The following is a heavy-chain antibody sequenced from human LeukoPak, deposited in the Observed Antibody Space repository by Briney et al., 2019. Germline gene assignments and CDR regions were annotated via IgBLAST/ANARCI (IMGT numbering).Heavy chain of an antibody. D-gene: IGHD4-17*01. CDR2: IYYSGST. V-gene: IGHV4-39*07. J-gene: IGHJ3*02. CDR1: GGSISSSSYY. Sequence: PSETLSLTCTVSGGSISSSSYYWGWIRQPPGKGLEWIGSIYYSGSTYYNPSLKSRVTISIDTSKNQFSLKLTSVTAADTAVYYCARDLVTVTKGFDIWGQGTMVSVSS. CDR3: ARDLVTVTKGFDI.